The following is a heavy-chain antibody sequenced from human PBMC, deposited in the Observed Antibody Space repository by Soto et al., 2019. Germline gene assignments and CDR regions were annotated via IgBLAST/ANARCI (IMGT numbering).Heavy chain of an antibody. J-gene: IGHJ4*02. CDR1: GFTFSSYG. D-gene: IGHD5-18*01. CDR2: IWYDGSNK. V-gene: IGHV3-33*01. CDR3: ARVKATDMGFDY. Sequence: QVQLVESGGGVVQPGRSLRLSCAASGFTFSSYGMHWVRQAPGKGLEWVAVIWYDGSNKYYADSVKGRFTISRDNSKNTLSLQMNSLRAEDTAVYYCARVKATDMGFDYWGQGTLVTVSS.